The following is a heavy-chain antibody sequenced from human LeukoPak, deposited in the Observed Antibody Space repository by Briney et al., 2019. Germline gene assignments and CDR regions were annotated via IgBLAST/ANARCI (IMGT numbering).Heavy chain of an antibody. CDR1: DSNIGTYA. Sequence: PGGSLRLSCGAPDSNIGTYAVTWIRQVQGKGLEWVSGMSGGGLSTYYARTVKGRFTISRDTSKNTYYLEMNSLGADDTALYYCAKDRISGQGGAARILGYWGQGILVTVSS. CDR2: MSGGGLST. CDR3: AKDRISGQGGAARILGY. J-gene: IGHJ4*02. V-gene: IGHV3-23*01. D-gene: IGHD6-6*01.